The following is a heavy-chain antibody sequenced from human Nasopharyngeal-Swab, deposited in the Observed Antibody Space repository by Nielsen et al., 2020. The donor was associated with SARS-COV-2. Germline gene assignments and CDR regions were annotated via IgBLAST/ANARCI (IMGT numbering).Heavy chain of an antibody. V-gene: IGHV1-18*01. Sequence: ASVKVSCKASGYTFTSYGISWVRQAPGQGLEWMGWIGAYNGNTNYAQKLQGRVTMTTDTSTSTAYMELRSLRSDDTAVYYCARESSIAVAGAIFDYWGQGTLVTVSS. D-gene: IGHD6-19*01. CDR3: ARESSIAVAGAIFDY. J-gene: IGHJ4*02. CDR1: GYTFTSYG. CDR2: IGAYNGNT.